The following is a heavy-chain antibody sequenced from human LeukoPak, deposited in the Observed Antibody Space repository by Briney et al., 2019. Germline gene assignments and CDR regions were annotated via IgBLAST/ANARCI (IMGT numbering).Heavy chain of an antibody. CDR1: GGSISSGGYY. J-gene: IGHJ1*01. V-gene: IGHV4-31*03. CDR2: IYYSGST. CDR3: ARDRIQLWPGRAV. Sequence: SETLSLTCTVSGGSISSGGYYWSWIRQHPGKGLEWIGYIYYSGSTYYNPSLKSRVTISVDTSKNQFSLKLSSVTAADTAVYYCARDRIQLWPGRAVWAQGPRVTVPS. D-gene: IGHD5-18*01.